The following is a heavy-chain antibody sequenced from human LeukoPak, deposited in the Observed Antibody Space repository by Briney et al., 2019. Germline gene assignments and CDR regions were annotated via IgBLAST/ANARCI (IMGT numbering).Heavy chain of an antibody. CDR3: ARVRDFWSGYWEVWFDP. CDR2: VYNSGNT. J-gene: IGHJ5*02. V-gene: IGHV4-59*01. CDR1: GGSISIYY. D-gene: IGHD3-3*01. Sequence: SETLSLTCTVSGGSISIYYWSWVRQPPGKGLEWMGYVYNSGNTDYNPSLKSRVTISVDTSKNQFSLKLSSVTAADTAVYYCARVRDFWSGYWEVWFDPWGQGTLVTVSS.